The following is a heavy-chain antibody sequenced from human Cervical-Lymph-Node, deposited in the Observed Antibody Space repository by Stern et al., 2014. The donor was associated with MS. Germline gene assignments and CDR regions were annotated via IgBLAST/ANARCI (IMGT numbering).Heavy chain of an antibody. CDR1: GGTFSSYA. Sequence: MQLVESGAEVKQPGSSLKVSCKASGGTFSSYAISWVRQAPGKGLEWMGGIIPIFGTANYAQQFQGRVTITADESTSTAYMELSSLRSEDTAVYYCARDSTIFGVDHYYYGMDVWGQGTTVTVSS. J-gene: IGHJ6*02. CDR3: ARDSTIFGVDHYYYGMDV. CDR2: IIPIFGTA. D-gene: IGHD3-3*01. V-gene: IGHV1-69*01.